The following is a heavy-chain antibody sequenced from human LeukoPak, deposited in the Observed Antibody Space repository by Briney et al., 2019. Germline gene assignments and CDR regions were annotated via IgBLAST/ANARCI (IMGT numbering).Heavy chain of an antibody. V-gene: IGHV3-23*01. Sequence: PGGSLRLSCAASGFTFSSYGMSWVRQAPGKGLEWVSAISGSGGSTYYADSAKGRFTISRDNSKNTLYLQMNSLRAEDTAVYYCAKGVRRQSITMIVVVITKGGFDYWGQGTLVTVSS. D-gene: IGHD3-22*01. CDR1: GFTFSSYG. CDR2: ISGSGGST. J-gene: IGHJ4*02. CDR3: AKGVRRQSITMIVVVITKGGFDY.